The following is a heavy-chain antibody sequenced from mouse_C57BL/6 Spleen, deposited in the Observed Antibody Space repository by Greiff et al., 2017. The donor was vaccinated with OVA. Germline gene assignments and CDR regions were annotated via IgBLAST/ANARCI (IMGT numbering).Heavy chain of an antibody. CDR1: GYTFTSYW. D-gene: IGHD1-1*01. CDR2: IDPSDSYT. V-gene: IGHV1-69*01. Sequence: QVQLQQPGAELVMPGASVKLSCKASGYTFTSYWMHWVKQRPGQGLEWIGEIDPSDSYTNYNQKFKGKSTLTVDKSSSPAYMHLSRLTSEDSAVYYGARLTTVVAPNSAMAYWGQGTLVTVSA. CDR3: ARLTTVVAPNSAMAY. J-gene: IGHJ3*01.